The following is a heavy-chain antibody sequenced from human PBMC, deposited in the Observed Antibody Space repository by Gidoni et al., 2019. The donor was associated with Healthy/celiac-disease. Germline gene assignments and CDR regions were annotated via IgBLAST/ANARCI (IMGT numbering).Heavy chain of an antibody. Sequence: QLQLQESDPGLVEPSETLSLTCTVSGCSIRSNSYYWGWIRQPPGKRLEWIGSIYYIGSTYFNPSLKSRVTISVDTSKNQFSLKLSSVTSADTAVYYCARATYSRSSPRSPFDYWGQGTLVTVSS. CDR2: IYYIGST. D-gene: IGHD6-6*01. CDR1: GCSIRSNSYY. CDR3: ARATYSRSSPRSPFDY. V-gene: IGHV4-39*07. J-gene: IGHJ4*02.